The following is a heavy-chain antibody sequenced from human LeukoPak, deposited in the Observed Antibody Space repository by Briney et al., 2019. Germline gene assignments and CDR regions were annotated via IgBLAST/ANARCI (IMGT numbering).Heavy chain of an antibody. J-gene: IGHJ6*02. CDR3: ARGTVWRLGSYGLDV. Sequence: PGGSLRLSCVASGFTVSSKYMSWVRQAPGKGLEWVSVIYSGGSTYYGESVKGRFTISRDNSKNTVYLQMNALRAEDSAVYYCARGTVWRLGSYGLDVRGQGTTVTVSS. CDR1: GFTVSSKY. V-gene: IGHV3-53*01. D-gene: IGHD3-16*01. CDR2: IYSGGST.